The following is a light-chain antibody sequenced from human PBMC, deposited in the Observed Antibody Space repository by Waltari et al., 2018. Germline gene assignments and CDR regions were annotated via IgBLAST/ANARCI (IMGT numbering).Light chain of an antibody. CDR3: QQSSSTPQDA. CDR2: AAS. Sequence: DIQMTQSPSSLSASVGDRVHITCRASQSINNYLNWYQQKPGKAPNLLIYAASSLHSGVPSRFIGSGSGTDFTLTISSLQADDVATYYCQQSSSTPQDAFGQGTKLEIK. CDR1: QSINNY. J-gene: IGKJ2*01. V-gene: IGKV1-39*01.